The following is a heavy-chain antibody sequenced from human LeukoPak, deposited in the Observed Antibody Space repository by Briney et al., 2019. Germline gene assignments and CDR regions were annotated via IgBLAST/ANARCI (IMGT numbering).Heavy chain of an antibody. CDR3: AKDGYYYGSGSYYRPDY. V-gene: IGHV3-23*01. CDR1: GFTFSSYA. CDR2: ISGSGGST. Sequence: GGSLRLSCAASGFTFSSYAMSWVRQAPGKGLEWASAISGSGGSTYYADSVKGRFTISRDNSKNTLYLQMNSLRAEDTAVYYCAKDGYYYGSGSYYRPDYWGQGTLVTVSS. J-gene: IGHJ4*02. D-gene: IGHD3-10*01.